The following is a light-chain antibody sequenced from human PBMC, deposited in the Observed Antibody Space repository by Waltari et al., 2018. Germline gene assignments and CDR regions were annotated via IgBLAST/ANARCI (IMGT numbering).Light chain of an antibody. V-gene: IGKV3-20*01. CDR3: QHYVNLPVT. CDR2: AAS. CDR1: QSVSRA. Sequence: GRASQSVSRALALYQQKPGQAPRLLIDAASTRATGVPDRFSGSGSGTDFSLTISRLDPEDFAVYYCQHYVNLPVTFGQGTKVEI. J-gene: IGKJ1*01.